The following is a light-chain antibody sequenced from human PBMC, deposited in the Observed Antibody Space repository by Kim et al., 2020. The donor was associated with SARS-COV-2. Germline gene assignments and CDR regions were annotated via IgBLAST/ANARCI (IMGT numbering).Light chain of an antibody. Sequence: GQPVTTSCTGTSSDVGGYNYVSWYQQHPGKAPKLMIYDVSKRPSGVPDRFSGSKSGNTASLTISGLQAEDEADYYCCSYAGSYTYVFGTGTKVTVL. V-gene: IGLV2-11*01. CDR2: DVS. J-gene: IGLJ1*01. CDR1: SSDVGGYNY. CDR3: CSYAGSYTYV.